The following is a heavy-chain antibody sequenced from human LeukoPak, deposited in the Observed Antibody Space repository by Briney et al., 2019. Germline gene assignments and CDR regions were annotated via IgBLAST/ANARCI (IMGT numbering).Heavy chain of an antibody. V-gene: IGHV1-18*01. D-gene: IGHD2-15*01. CDR2: IYPYSGNT. J-gene: IGHJ4*02. CDR1: GYTFNSYA. CDR3: ATDMVGYRSANGCYSEAY. Sequence: ASVTVSCKASGYTFNSYAITWVRQAPGQGLEGMGWIYPYSGNTNYAQKFQGRVTMTTETFTSTADMEVTRLRSDDTAVYYCATDMVGYRSANGCYSEAYWGQGTLVTVSS.